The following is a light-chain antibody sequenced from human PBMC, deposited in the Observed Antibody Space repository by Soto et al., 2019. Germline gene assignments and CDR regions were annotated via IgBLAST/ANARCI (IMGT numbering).Light chain of an antibody. CDR2: DVS. J-gene: IGLJ1*01. CDR3: CSYAGTFYV. CDR1: SSDFGGYNY. V-gene: IGLV2-11*01. Sequence: QSVLTLPRSVSGSPGQSVTISCTGTSSDFGGYNYVSWYQHHPGKAPKLMIHDVSERPSGVPDRFSGSKSGNTASLTISGLQAEDEADYYCCSYAGTFYVFGTGTKVTVL.